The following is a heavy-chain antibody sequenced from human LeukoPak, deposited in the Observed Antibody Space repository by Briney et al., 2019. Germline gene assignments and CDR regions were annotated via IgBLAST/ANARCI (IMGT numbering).Heavy chain of an antibody. CDR2: ISAYNGNT. J-gene: IGHJ5*02. D-gene: IGHD3-10*01. V-gene: IGHV1-18*01. CDR1: GYTFTSYG. CDR3: ARDQGMVRGVISWFDP. Sequence: ASVTVSCKASGYTFTSYGISWVRQAPGQGLEWMGWISAYNGNTNYAQKLQGRVTMTTDTSTSTAYMELRSLRSDDTAVYYCARDQGMVRGVISWFDPWGQGTLVTVSS.